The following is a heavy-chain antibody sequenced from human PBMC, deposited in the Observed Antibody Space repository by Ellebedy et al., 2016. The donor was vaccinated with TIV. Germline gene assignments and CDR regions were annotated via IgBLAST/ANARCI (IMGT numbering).Heavy chain of an antibody. CDR3: ARARGLLYEKWGGAGYGMDV. D-gene: IGHD1-26*01. Sequence: GESLKISCAASGFTFSSYSMNWVRQAPGKGLEWVSFITSDSSTIFHADSVKGRFNISRDNAKNSLYLQMNSLRAEDTAVYYCARARGLLYEKWGGAGYGMDVWGQGTTVSVSS. CDR1: GFTFSSYS. J-gene: IGHJ6*02. V-gene: IGHV3-48*04. CDR2: ITSDSSTI.